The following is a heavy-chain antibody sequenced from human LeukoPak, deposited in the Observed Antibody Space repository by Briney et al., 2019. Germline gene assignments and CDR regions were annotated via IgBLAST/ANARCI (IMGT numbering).Heavy chain of an antibody. CDR3: ARDFLPTYYYGSGSYYGYFQH. D-gene: IGHD3-10*01. Sequence: ASVKVSCKASGYTFTSYAMHWVRQAPGQRLEWMGWINAGNGNTKYSQKFQGRVTITRDTSASTAYMELSSLRSEDTAVYYCARDFLPTYYYGSGSYYGYFQHWGQGTLVTVSS. CDR2: INAGNGNT. CDR1: GYTFTSYA. V-gene: IGHV1-3*01. J-gene: IGHJ1*01.